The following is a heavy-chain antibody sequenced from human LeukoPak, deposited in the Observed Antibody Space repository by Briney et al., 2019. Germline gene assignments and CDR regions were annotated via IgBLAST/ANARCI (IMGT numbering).Heavy chain of an antibody. V-gene: IGHV4-4*07. CDR1: GGSISSYY. CDR3: ARGGVGVNPTRLQH. CDR2: IYTSGRT. J-gene: IGHJ1*01. D-gene: IGHD1-26*01. Sequence: PSETLSLTCTVSGGSISSYYWSWIRQPAGKGLEWIGRIYTSGRTNYNPSLKSRVAMSVDTSKKQFSLKLSSVTAADTAVYYCARGGVGVNPTRLQHWGQGTLVTVSS.